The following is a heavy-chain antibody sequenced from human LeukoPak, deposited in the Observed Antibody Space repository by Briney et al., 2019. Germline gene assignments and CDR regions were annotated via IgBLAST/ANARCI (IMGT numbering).Heavy chain of an antibody. CDR2: ISSSSSYI. D-gene: IGHD6-19*01. Sequence: GGALRLSCAASGFTFSSYSMNWVRQAPGKGLEGVASISSSSSYIYYADSVKGRFTISRDNAKNSLYLQMNSLRAEGTAVYYCARGEIAVAGTIDYWGQGTLVTVSS. J-gene: IGHJ4*02. CDR1: GFTFSSYS. V-gene: IGHV3-21*01. CDR3: ARGEIAVAGTIDY.